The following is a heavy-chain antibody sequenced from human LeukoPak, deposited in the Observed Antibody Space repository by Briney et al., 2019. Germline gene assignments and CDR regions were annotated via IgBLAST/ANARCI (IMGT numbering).Heavy chain of an antibody. D-gene: IGHD5-18*01. CDR1: GFTVSSNY. Sequence: PGGSLRLSCAASGFTVSSNYMNWVRQAPGKGLEWVSSISSSSSYIYYADSVKGRFTISRDNAKNSLYLQMNSLRAEDTAVYYCARYEDTAMGQTYFDYWGQGTLVTVSS. CDR2: ISSSSSYI. J-gene: IGHJ4*02. CDR3: ARYEDTAMGQTYFDY. V-gene: IGHV3-21*01.